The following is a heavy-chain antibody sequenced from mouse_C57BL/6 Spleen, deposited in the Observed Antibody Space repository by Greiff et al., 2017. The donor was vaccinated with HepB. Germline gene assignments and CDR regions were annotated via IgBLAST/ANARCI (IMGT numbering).Heavy chain of an antibody. CDR2: INPYNGGT. J-gene: IGHJ2*01. V-gene: IGHV1-19*01. CDR3: ARSGFTTEPYFDY. D-gene: IGHD1-1*01. Sequence: EVQLQQSGPVLVKPGASVKMSCKASGYTFTDYYMNWVKQSHGKSLEWIGVINPYNGGTSYNQKFKGKATLTVDKSSSTAYMELNSLTSEDSAVYYCARSGFTTEPYFDYWGQGTTLTVSS. CDR1: GYTFTDYY.